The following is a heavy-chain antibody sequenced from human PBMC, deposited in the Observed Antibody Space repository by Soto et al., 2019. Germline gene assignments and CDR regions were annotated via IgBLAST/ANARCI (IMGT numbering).Heavy chain of an antibody. V-gene: IGHV3-48*01. CDR3: ARSRGSSGC. CDR1: GFTFSSYS. Sequence: EVQLVESGGCLVQPGGSLRLSCAASGFTFSSYSMNWVRQAPGKGLEWVSYISSSSSTIYYADSVKGRFTISRDNAKNSLYLQMNSLRAEDTAVYYCARSRGSSGCWGQGTLVTVSS. CDR2: ISSSSSTI. J-gene: IGHJ4*02. D-gene: IGHD6-19*01.